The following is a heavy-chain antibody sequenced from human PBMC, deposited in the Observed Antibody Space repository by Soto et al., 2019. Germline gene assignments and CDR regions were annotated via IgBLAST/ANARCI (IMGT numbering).Heavy chain of an antibody. J-gene: IGHJ6*02. CDR3: GREMIVVVAAYYYYYGMDV. CDR1: GDCVSSNSAA. V-gene: IGHV6-1*01. Sequence: SQTLSLTCAISGDCVSSNSAAWNWIRQSPSRGLEWLGRAYYRSKWYNEYPVGVKRPITNNPDTTQNQFSLQLNYLTLEVTAVYYCGREMIVVVAAYYYYYGMDVWGQGTPVTVSS. CDR2: AYYRSKWYN. D-gene: IGHD2-15*01.